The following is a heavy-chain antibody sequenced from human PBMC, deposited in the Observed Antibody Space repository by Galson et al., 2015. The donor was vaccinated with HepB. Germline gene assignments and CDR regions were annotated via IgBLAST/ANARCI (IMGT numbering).Heavy chain of an antibody. CDR2: INTNTGNP. Sequence: SVKVSCKASGYTFTSYAMNWVRQAPGQGLEWMGWINTNTGNPTYAQGFTGRFVFSLDTSVSTAYLQISSLKAEDTAVYYCARDVVEVGSGRYPTFDYWGQGTLVTVSS. CDR3: ARDVVEVGSGRYPTFDY. CDR1: GYTFTSYA. D-gene: IGHD3-10*01. J-gene: IGHJ4*02. V-gene: IGHV7-4-1*02.